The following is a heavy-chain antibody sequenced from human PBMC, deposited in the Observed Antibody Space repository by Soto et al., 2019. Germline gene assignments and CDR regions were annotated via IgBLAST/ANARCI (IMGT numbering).Heavy chain of an antibody. CDR3: TTDSYSTIIIVRFDY. CDR1: GFTFSNAW. Sequence: GGSLGLSCAASGFTFSNAWINWVRQAPGKGLEWVGRIKSKTDGGTTDYAEPVKGRFAISRDDSNNMVYLQMNSLKIEDTAVYYCTTDSYSTIIIVRFDYWGHGPLVTVSS. V-gene: IGHV3-15*07. CDR2: IKSKTDGGTT. J-gene: IGHJ4*01. D-gene: IGHD3-22*01.